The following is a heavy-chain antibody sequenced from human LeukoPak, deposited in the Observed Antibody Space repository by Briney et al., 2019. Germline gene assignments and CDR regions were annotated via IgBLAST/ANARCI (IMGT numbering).Heavy chain of an antibody. V-gene: IGHV3-23*01. CDR2: ISGSGGST. CDR3: AKDRRYCGGDCYPDYFDY. Sequence: GGSLRLSCAASGFTFNSYAMSWVRQAPGKGLEWVSAISGSGGSTYYADSVKGRFTISRDNSKNTLYLQMNSLRAEDTAVYYCAKDRRYCGGDCYPDYFDYWGQGTLVTVSS. D-gene: IGHD2-21*02. CDR1: GFTFNSYA. J-gene: IGHJ4*02.